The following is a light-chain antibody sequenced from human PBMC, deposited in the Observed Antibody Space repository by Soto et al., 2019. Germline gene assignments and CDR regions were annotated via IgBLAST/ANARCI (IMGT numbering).Light chain of an antibody. Sequence: DIVMTQSPGSMAVSLGERATIHCKSSQSVLSSSNYQNYLSWSQQKPGQPPKLRFYWASTLESGATDRFSGSGQGKDFTHTISSRQAADVAVYYCQQCVTSPTTIGQVTRLEL. CDR1: QSVLSSSNYQNY. J-gene: IGKJ5*01. CDR2: WAS. V-gene: IGKV4-1*01. CDR3: QQCVTSPTT.